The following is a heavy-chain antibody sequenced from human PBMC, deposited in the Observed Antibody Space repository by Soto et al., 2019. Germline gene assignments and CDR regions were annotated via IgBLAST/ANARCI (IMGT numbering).Heavy chain of an antibody. D-gene: IGHD2-15*01. CDR2: IYWDDDK. CDR1: GFSLNSNGVG. V-gene: IGHV2-5*02. J-gene: IGHJ4*02. Sequence: SGPTLVNPTQTLTLTCTLSGFSLNSNGVGVGWIRQPPGKALEWLGIIYWDDDKRYSPSLKGRFTITGDTSKNQVVLTMTNMDPVDTATYFCAHSLRRASCRGGNCYCFDYWGQGTLVTVSS. CDR3: AHSLRRASCRGGNCYCFDY.